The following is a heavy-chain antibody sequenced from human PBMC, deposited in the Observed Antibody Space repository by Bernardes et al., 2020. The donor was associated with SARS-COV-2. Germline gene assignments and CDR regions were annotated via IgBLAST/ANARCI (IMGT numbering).Heavy chain of an antibody. Sequence: GGSLSLSCAASGFTFSSYAMTWVRQAPGKGLEWVSAITGSDDTTSYADSLKGRFTISRDNSKNTLYLNMNSLRAEDTAVYYCAKERRYNSAWYPIQFDYWGQGTLVTVSS. CDR3: AKERRYNSAWYPIQFDY. CDR1: GFTFSSYA. CDR2: ITGSDDTT. D-gene: IGHD6-19*01. J-gene: IGHJ4*02. V-gene: IGHV3-23*01.